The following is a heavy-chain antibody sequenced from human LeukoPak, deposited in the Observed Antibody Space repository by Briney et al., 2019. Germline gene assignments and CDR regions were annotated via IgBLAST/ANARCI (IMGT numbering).Heavy chain of an antibody. V-gene: IGHV4-59*01. CDR2: IYYSGST. Sequence: PSETLSLTCTVSGGSISSYYWSWIRQPPGKGLEWIGYIYYSGSTNYNPSLKSRVTISVDTSKNQFSLKLSSVTAADTAVYYCARRGLPQGFDIWGQGTMVTVSS. J-gene: IGHJ3*02. CDR3: ARRGLPQGFDI. D-gene: IGHD4-11*01. CDR1: GGSISSYY.